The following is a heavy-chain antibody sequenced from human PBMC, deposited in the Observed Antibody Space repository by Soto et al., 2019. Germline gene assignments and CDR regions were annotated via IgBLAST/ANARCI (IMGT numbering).Heavy chain of an antibody. J-gene: IGHJ4*02. V-gene: IGHV3-23*01. CDR2: ISGSGGST. CDR3: AKDSGELGWNY. Sequence: EVQLLESGGGLVQPGGSLRLSCAASGFTFSSYAMSWVRQAPGKGLEWVSAISGSGGSTYYADSVKGRFTISRDNTKNTLYLQMNSLRAVDRAVYYCAKDSGELGWNYWGQGMLVTVS. D-gene: IGHD1-26*01. CDR1: GFTFSSYA.